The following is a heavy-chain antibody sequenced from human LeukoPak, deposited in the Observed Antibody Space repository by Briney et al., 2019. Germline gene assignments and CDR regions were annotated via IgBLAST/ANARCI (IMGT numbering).Heavy chain of an antibody. J-gene: IGHJ6*03. Sequence: SVKVSCKASGGTFSSYAISWVRQAPGQGLEWMGGIIPIFGTANYAQKFQGRVTITADESTSTAYMELSSLRSEDTAVYYCARSPLEWFSRVNMEYCYYMDVWGKGTTVTVSS. D-gene: IGHD3-3*01. V-gene: IGHV1-69*13. CDR2: IIPIFGTA. CDR3: ARSPLEWFSRVNMEYCYYMDV. CDR1: GGTFSSYA.